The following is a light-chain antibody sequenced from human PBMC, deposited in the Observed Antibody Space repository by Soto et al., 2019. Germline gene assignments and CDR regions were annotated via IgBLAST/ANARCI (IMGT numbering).Light chain of an antibody. V-gene: IGLV2-14*01. J-gene: IGLJ1*01. CDR3: SSYTSSSTPYV. Sequence: QSVLTQPASVSGSPGQSITISCTGTSSDVGVYNYVSWYQQHPGKVPKLMIDDVSNRPSGVSNRFSGSKSGNTASLTISGLQAEDEADYYCSSYTSSSTPYVFGTGTKLTVL. CDR1: SSDVGVYNY. CDR2: DVS.